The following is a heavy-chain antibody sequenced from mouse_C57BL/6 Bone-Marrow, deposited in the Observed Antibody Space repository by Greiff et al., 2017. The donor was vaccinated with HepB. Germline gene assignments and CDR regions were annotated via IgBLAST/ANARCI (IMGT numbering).Heavy chain of an antibody. Sequence: QVTLKESGPELVKPGASVKISCKASGYAFSSSWMNWVKQRPGKGLEWIGRIYPGDGDTNYNGKFKGKATLTADKSSSTAYMQLSSLTSEDSAVYFCAFITFDYWGQGTTLTVSS. CDR3: AFITFDY. V-gene: IGHV1-82*01. D-gene: IGHD1-1*01. CDR1: GYAFSSSW. CDR2: IYPGDGDT. J-gene: IGHJ2*01.